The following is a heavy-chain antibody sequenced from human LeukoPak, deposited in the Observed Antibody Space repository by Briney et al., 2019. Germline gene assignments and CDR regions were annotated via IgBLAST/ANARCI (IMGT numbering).Heavy chain of an antibody. V-gene: IGHV4-39*01. Sequence: KTSETLSLTCTVSGGSISISYYWGWIRQPPGKGLEWIGSISYSGSTYYNPSLKSRVTISVDTSKNQFSLKLSSVTAADTAVYYCARRVVTAAHDAFDIWGQGTVVTVSS. CDR2: ISYSGST. J-gene: IGHJ3*02. CDR3: ARRVVTAAHDAFDI. CDR1: GGSISISYY. D-gene: IGHD2-15*01.